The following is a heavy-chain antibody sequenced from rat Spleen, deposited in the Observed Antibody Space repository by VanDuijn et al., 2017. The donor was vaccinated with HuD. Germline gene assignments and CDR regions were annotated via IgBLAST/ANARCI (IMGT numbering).Heavy chain of an antibody. J-gene: IGHJ2*01. CDR3: TRDRDYYSALYYFDY. V-gene: IGHV5-31*01. Sequence: EVQLVESGGGLVQPGRSLKLSCVASGFTFNNYWMTWIRQAPGKGLEWVASITNTGGSTYYPDSVKGRFTISRDNAKSTLYLQMNSLRSEDTATYYCTRDRDYYSALYYFDYWGQGVMVTVSS. D-gene: IGHD1-1*01. CDR2: ITNTGGST. CDR1: GFTFNNYW.